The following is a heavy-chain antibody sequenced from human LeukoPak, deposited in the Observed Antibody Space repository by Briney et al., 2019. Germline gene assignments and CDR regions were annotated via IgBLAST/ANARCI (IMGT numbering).Heavy chain of an antibody. CDR3: ARGSDYLFDC. Sequence: GGSLRLSCAASGFTFSSYNMNWVRQAPGKGLEWVSCISSSTTIYYADSVKGRFTVSRDNAKNSLYLQMNSLRVEDTAVYYCARGSDYLFDCWGQGTLVTVSS. CDR1: GFTFSSYN. V-gene: IGHV3-69-1*01. D-gene: IGHD4-17*01. J-gene: IGHJ4*02. CDR2: ISSSTTI.